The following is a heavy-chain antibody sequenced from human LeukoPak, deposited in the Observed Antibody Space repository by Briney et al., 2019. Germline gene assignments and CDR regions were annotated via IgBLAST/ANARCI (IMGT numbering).Heavy chain of an antibody. Sequence: PSETLSLTCTVSSGSISSYYWSWIRQPPGKGLEWIGYIYYSGSTNYNPSLKSRVTISVDTSKNQFSLKLSSVTAADTAVYYCARVRYGGFDPWGQGTLVTVSS. CDR2: IYYSGST. CDR3: ARVRYGGFDP. D-gene: IGHD3-10*01. CDR1: SGSISSYY. V-gene: IGHV4-59*01. J-gene: IGHJ5*02.